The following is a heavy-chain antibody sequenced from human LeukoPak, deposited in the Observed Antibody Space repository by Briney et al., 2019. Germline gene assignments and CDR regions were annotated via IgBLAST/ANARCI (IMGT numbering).Heavy chain of an antibody. J-gene: IGHJ3*02. CDR3: AKDGPTYYDFWSGYHDAFDI. CDR2: ISGSGGST. CDR1: GFTFSSYA. Sequence: GGSLRLSCAASGFTFSSYAMSWVRQAPGKGLEWVSAISGSGGSTYYADSVKGRFTISRDNSKNTLYLQMNSLRAEDTAVYYCAKDGPTYYDFWSGYHDAFDIWGQGTMVTVSS. V-gene: IGHV3-23*01. D-gene: IGHD3-3*01.